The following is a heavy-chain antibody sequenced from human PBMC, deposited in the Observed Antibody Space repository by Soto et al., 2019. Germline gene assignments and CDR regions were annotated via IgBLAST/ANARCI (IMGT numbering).Heavy chain of an antibody. CDR2: INHRGSA. CDR3: ARGPPLLW. V-gene: IGHV4-4*02. CDR1: GASVSSTYW. J-gene: IGHJ4*02. D-gene: IGHD2-21*01. Sequence: SETLSLTCAVSGASVSSTYWWSWVRQPPGKGPERIGEINHRGSANYNPSLKSRVTISVDISKSQFSLRLSSVTAADTAVYYCARGPPLLWWSQGTLVTVSS.